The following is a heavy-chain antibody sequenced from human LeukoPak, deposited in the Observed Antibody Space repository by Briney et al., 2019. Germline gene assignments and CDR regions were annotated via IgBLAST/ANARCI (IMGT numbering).Heavy chain of an antibody. CDR3: ARPQYCSGGSCYSRLGGYFDP. V-gene: IGHV4-59*08. Sequence: SETLSLTCTVSGGSISSYYWSWIRQPPGKGLEWIGYIYYSGSTNYNPSLKSRVTISVDTSKNQFSLKLSSVAAADTAVYYCARPQYCSGGSCYSRLGGYFDPWGQGTLVTVSS. CDR2: IYYSGST. CDR1: GGSISSYY. J-gene: IGHJ5*02. D-gene: IGHD2-15*01.